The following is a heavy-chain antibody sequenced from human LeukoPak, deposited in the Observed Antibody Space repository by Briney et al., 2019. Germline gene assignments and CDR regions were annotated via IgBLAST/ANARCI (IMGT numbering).Heavy chain of an antibody. D-gene: IGHD4-17*01. Sequence: ASVKVSCKASGYTFTRYYMHWVRQAPGQELEWMGWINPNSGGTNYAQKFQGRVTMTRDTSISTDDMELSRLRSDDTAVYYCARCPPPTVTTLNWFDPWGQGTLVTVSS. CDR3: ARCPPPTVTTLNWFDP. V-gene: IGHV1-2*02. CDR1: GYTFTRYY. J-gene: IGHJ5*02. CDR2: INPNSGGT.